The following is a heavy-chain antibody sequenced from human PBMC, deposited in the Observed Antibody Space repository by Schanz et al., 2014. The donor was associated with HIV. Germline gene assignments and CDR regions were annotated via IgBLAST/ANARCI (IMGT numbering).Heavy chain of an antibody. CDR1: GFTFRSYG. CDR2: TWYDGSNK. CDR3: VKRGSEASSNTWFADS. J-gene: IGHJ4*02. V-gene: IGHV3-33*01. D-gene: IGHD3-10*01. Sequence: QVQLVESGGGVVQPGRSLRLSCAASGFTFRSYGMHWVRQAPGKGLEWVAVTWYDGSNKYYADSVKGRFTISRDNSEDTLYLQMNSLGVDDSAIYYCVKRGSEASSNTWFADSWGQGTLVTVSS.